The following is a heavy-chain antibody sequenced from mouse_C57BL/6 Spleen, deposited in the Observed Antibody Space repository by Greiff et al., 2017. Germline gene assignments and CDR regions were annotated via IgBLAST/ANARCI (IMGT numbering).Heavy chain of an antibody. Sequence: QVHVKQSGAELVRPGASVKLSCKASGYTFTDYYINWVKQRPGQGLEWIARIYPGSGNTYYNEKFKGKATLTAEKSSSTAYMQLSSLTSEDSAVYFCARTYGSSYGYAMDYWGQGTSVTVSS. D-gene: IGHD1-1*01. J-gene: IGHJ4*01. CDR3: ARTYGSSYGYAMDY. CDR2: IYPGSGNT. V-gene: IGHV1-76*01. CDR1: GYTFTDYY.